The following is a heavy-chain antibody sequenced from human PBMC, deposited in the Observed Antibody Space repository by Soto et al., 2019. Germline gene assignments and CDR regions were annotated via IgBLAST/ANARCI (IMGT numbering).Heavy chain of an antibody. CDR2: IYYSGST. J-gene: IGHJ5*02. CDR1: GGSISRYT. Sequence: SEPLSLTCTVPGGSISRYTWSWIRPPPGKGLEWIGYIYYSGSTNYNPSLMSRVTISVDTSKNQFSLKLSSVTSADTAVYYCARQPLPPPNTFDPWGQGTLVTVSS. V-gene: IGHV4-59*08. CDR3: ARQPLPPPNTFDP.